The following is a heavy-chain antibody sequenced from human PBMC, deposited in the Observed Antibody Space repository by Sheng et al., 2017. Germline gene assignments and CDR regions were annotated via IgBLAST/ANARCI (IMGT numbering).Heavy chain of an antibody. Sequence: QVQLVQSGAEVKKPGASVKVSCKASGYTFTSYGISWVRQAPGQGLEWMGWISAYNGNTNYAQKLQGRVTMTTDTSTSTAYMELRSLRSDDTAVYYCARKGRVVVAATLGYYYGMDVWGQGTTVTVSS. V-gene: IGHV1-18*01. J-gene: IGHJ6*02. CDR1: GYTFTSYG. D-gene: IGHD2-15*01. CDR2: ISAYNGNT. CDR3: ARKGRVVVAATLGYYYGMDV.